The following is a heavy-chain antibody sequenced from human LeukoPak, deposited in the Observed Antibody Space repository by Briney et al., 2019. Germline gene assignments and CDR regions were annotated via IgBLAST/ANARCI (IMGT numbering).Heavy chain of an antibody. CDR2: IWYDGSNK. J-gene: IGHJ4*02. CDR3: ARGIRDSSGYYA. Sequence: GGSLRLSCAASGFTFTNYGIHWVRQAPGKGLEWVAVIWYDGSNKYYADSVKGRFTISRDNAKNSLYLQMNSLRDEDTAVYYCARGIRDSSGYYAWGQGTLVTVSS. D-gene: IGHD3-22*01. CDR1: GFTFTNYG. V-gene: IGHV3-33*01.